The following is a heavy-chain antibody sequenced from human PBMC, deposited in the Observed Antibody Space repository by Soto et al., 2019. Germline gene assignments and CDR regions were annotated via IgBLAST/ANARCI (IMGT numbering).Heavy chain of an antibody. CDR1: GFPFDDYG. V-gene: IGHV3-20*04. Sequence: GGSLRLSCPASGFPFDDYGMSWVRQAPGKGLEWVSGINWSGGSTGYADSVKGRFTISRDNAKNSLYLQMNSLRAEDTALYYCATNLYGSGSYYIPFDYWGQGTLVTVSS. D-gene: IGHD3-10*01. CDR3: ATNLYGSGSYYIPFDY. J-gene: IGHJ4*02. CDR2: INWSGGST.